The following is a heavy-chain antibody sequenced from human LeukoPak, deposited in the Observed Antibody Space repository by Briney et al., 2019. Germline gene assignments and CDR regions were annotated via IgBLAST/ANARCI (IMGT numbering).Heavy chain of an antibody. CDR2: INTYSGNT. J-gene: IGHJ4*02. Sequence: ASVKVSCKASGYIFTSFGISWVRQAPGQGLEWMGWINTYSGNTNTAQNHQGRVTMTTDTSTTTAYMELRSLRSDDTAVYYCARGMYYYDSSGYYQPWGYWGQGTLVTVSS. D-gene: IGHD3-22*01. CDR3: ARGMYYYDSSGYYQPWGY. V-gene: IGHV1-18*01. CDR1: GYIFTSFG.